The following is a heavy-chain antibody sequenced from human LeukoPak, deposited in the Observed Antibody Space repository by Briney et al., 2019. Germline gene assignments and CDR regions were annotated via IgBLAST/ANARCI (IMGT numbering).Heavy chain of an antibody. V-gene: IGHV4-30-4*01. J-gene: IGHJ5*02. CDR3: ARVRGDYYDSSGYPEVFDP. D-gene: IGHD3-22*01. Sequence: PSQTLSLTCTVSGGSISSGDYYWIWIPQPPGKGLEWIRYIYYSGSTYSNPSLKSRVTISVDTSKNQFSLKLSSVTAADTAVYYCARVRGDYYDSSGYPEVFDPWGQGTLVTVSS. CDR1: GGSISSGDYY. CDR2: IYYSGST.